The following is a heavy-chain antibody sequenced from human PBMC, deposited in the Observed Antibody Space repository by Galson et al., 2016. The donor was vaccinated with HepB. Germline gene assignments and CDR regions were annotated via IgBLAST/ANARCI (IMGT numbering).Heavy chain of an antibody. J-gene: IGHJ4*02. CDR2: TYHTGRV. CDR1: GDAINTSY. D-gene: IGHD3-16*01. CDR3: ARENWGQTIPDC. V-gene: IGHV4-59*12. Sequence: SETLSLTCTVSGDAINTSYWTWIRQPPGKGLEWIGNTYHTGRVNYNPSLKSRVSLLVDTAKSLVSLNLTSVTAADTALYYCARENWGQTIPDCWGQGTLVIVSS.